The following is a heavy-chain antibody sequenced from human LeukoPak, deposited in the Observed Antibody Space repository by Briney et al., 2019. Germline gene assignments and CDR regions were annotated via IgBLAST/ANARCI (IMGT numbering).Heavy chain of an antibody. D-gene: IGHD3-3*01. CDR3: ASFYDFWSGYFAY. CDR2: IYYSGST. CDR1: GGSLSSGDYY. J-gene: IGHJ4*02. Sequence: PSETLSLTCTVSGGSLSSGDYYWRWLRQPPGKGLEWIGYIYYSGSTYYNPSLKSRVTISVDTSKNQFSLKLSSVTAADTAVYYCASFYDFWSGYFAYWGQGTLVTVSS. V-gene: IGHV4-30-4*08.